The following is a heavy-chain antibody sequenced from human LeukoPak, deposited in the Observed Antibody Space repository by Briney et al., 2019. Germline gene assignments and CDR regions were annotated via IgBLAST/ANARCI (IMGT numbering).Heavy chain of an antibody. D-gene: IGHD1-14*01. CDR1: GYTFTGYY. CDR2: INLNSGGT. J-gene: IGHJ4*02. V-gene: IGHV1-2*02. CDR3: GSWAGGNEPIDSFDY. Sequence: ASVKVSCKTSGYTFTGYYMHWRRQAPGQGLEWMGWINLNSGGTNYAQKFQGRVIMTRDTYTCTAYMELDRLGFDDTGVYYCGSWAGGNEPIDSFDYWGQGTLVTVSS.